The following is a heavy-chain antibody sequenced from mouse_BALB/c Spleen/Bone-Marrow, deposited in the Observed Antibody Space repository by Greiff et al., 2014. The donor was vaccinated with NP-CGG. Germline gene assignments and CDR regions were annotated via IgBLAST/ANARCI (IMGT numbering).Heavy chain of an antibody. V-gene: IGHV5-6*01. CDR3: AFTTKASFFAY. J-gene: IGHJ2*01. Sequence: EVQGVESGGDLVKPGGSLKLSCAASGFTFSSYGMSWVRQTPDKRLEWVATISSGGSYTYYPDSVKGRFTISRDNAKNTLYLQXXSLKSEDTAMYYCAFTTKASFFAYWGQGTTLTVSS. D-gene: IGHD1-1*01. CDR1: GFTFSSYG. CDR2: ISSGGSYT.